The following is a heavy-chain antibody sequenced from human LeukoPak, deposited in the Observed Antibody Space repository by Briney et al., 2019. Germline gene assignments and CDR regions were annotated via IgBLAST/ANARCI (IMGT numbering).Heavy chain of an antibody. D-gene: IGHD4-17*01. Sequence: PGGSLRLSCAASGFTFSSYAMSWVRQAPGKGLEWVSAISGSGGSTYYADSVKGRFTISRDNSKNTLYLQMNSLRAEDTAVHYCAKDIYFSSYGVYDYWGQGTLVTVSS. CDR1: GFTFSSYA. J-gene: IGHJ4*02. V-gene: IGHV3-23*01. CDR3: AKDIYFSSYGVYDY. CDR2: ISGSGGST.